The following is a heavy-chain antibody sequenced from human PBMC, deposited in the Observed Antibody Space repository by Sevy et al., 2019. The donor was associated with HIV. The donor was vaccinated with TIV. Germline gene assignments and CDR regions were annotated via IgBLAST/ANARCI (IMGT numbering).Heavy chain of an antibody. J-gene: IGHJ5*02. CDR2: FYYSGNN. CDR1: GGSVSSGGYF. CDR3: ASVWAPRHFDP. Sequence: SETLSLTCSVSGGSVSSGGYFWSRLRPPQGKGLGWIGYFYYSGNNNDNPSLKRRVTISVDTYKNQFSLKLTSVTAADTAVYYCASVWAPRHFDPWGQGTLVTVSS. D-gene: IGHD2-8*01. V-gene: IGHV4-61*08.